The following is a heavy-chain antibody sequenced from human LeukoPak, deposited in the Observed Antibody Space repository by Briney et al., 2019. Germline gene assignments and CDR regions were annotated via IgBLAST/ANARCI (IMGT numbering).Heavy chain of an antibody. CDR1: GFTFSERY. CDR3: ARLGFCTTAGCPDIYCYGMDV. CDR2: SRDRRNKYTT. D-gene: IGHD2-8*01. V-gene: IGHV3-72*01. J-gene: IGHJ6*02. Sequence: PGGSLRLSCVVSGFTFSERYMDWVRQAPGKGLEWVGRSRDRRNKYTTEYAASVKGRFTISRDDSTNSLYLHLNNVYTEDAAVYYCARLGFCTTAGCPDIYCYGMDVWGQGTTVTVSS.